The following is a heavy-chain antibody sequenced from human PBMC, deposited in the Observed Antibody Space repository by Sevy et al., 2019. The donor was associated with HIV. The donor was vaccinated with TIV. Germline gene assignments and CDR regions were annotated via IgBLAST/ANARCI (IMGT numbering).Heavy chain of an antibody. CDR2: INSDGSST. Sequence: GGSLRLSCAASGFTFSSYLMHWVRQAPGKGPVWDSRINSDGSSTSYADSVKGRFTISRDNARNTLYLEMNSLRSEDTAVYYCARGQGYWGQGTLVTVSS. J-gene: IGHJ4*02. V-gene: IGHV3-74*01. CDR1: GFTFSSYL. CDR3: ARGQGY.